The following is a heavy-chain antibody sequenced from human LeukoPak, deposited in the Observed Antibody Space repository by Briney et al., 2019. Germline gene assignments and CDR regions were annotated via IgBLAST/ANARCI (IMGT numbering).Heavy chain of an antibody. V-gene: IGHV3-21*01. Sequence: PGGSLRLSCAASGFTFSSYSMNWVRQAPGKGLEWVSSISSSSSYIYYADSVKGRFTISRDNAKNSLYLQMNSLRAEDTAVYYCARDAIFGVVIMVNWFDPWGQGTLVTVSS. CDR2: ISSSSSYI. J-gene: IGHJ5*02. CDR1: GFTFSSYS. D-gene: IGHD3-3*01. CDR3: ARDAIFGVVIMVNWFDP.